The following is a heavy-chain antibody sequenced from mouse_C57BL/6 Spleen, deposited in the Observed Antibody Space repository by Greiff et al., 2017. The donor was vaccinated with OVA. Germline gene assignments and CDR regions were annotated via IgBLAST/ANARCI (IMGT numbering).Heavy chain of an antibody. CDR1: GFTFNTYA. CDR2: IRSKSSNSAT. CDR3: GKGSSLDY. J-gene: IGHJ2*01. Sequence: DVKLVESGGGLVQPKGSLKLSCAASGFTFNTYAMHWVRQAPGQGLEWVARIRSKSSNSATYYADSVKDRFTISREDSQSMLYLQMNNRKTEDTAMYYCGKGSSLDYWGQGTTLTVSS. V-gene: IGHV10-3*01. D-gene: IGHD1-1*01.